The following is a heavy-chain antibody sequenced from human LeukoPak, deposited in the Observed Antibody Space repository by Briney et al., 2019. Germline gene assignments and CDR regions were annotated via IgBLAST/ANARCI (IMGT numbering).Heavy chain of an antibody. Sequence: SQTLSLTCAISGDSVSSKSASWNWIRQSPSRGLEWLGRTYYRSKWYIEYAVSVKSRISINPDTSQNQFSLQLSSLTIEDTAVYYCARAGGTFDNWGQGTLVTVSS. J-gene: IGHJ4*02. D-gene: IGHD1-1*01. V-gene: IGHV6-1*01. CDR1: GDSVSSKSAS. CDR2: TYYRSKWYI. CDR3: ARAGGTFDN.